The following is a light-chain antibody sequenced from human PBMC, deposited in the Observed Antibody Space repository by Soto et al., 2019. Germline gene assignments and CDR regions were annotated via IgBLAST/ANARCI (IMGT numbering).Light chain of an antibody. CDR2: EVS. V-gene: IGLV2-14*01. CDR1: SSDVGGYNY. CDR3: SSYTTSITLV. Sequence: QSALTQPASMSGSPGQSITISCTGTSSDVGGYNYVSWYQQHPGKAPELMIYEVSNRPSGVSNRFSGSKSGNTASLTISGLQAEDEADYYCSSYTTSITLVFGGGTKVTVL. J-gene: IGLJ2*01.